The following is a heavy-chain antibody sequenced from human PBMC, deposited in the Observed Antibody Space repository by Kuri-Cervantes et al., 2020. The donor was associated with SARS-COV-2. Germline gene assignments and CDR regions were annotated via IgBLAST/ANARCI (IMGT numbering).Heavy chain of an antibody. CDR1: GFTFSNAW. D-gene: IGHD1-14*01. Sequence: GGSLSLTCAASGFTFSNAWMSWVRQAPGKGLEWVSAISGSGGSTYYADSVKGRFTISRDNSKNTLYLQMNSLRAEDTAVYYCARSGVSAATGYYYYYMDVWGKGTTVTVSS. CDR2: ISGSGGST. V-gene: IGHV3-23*01. J-gene: IGHJ6*03. CDR3: ARSGVSAATGYYYYYMDV.